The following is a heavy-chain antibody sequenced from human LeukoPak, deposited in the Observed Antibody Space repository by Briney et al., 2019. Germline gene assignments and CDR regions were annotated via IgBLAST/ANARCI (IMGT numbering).Heavy chain of an antibody. J-gene: IGHJ4*02. V-gene: IGHV3-30*02. Sequence: PGGSLRLSCAASGFTFSSYGMHWVRQAPGKGLEWVAFIRYDGSNKYYADSVKGRFTISRDNSKNTLYLQMNSLRAEDTAVYYCAKVRDYGDHFFDYWGQGTLVTVSS. CDR3: AKVRDYGDHFFDY. D-gene: IGHD4-17*01. CDR2: IRYDGSNK. CDR1: GFTFSSYG.